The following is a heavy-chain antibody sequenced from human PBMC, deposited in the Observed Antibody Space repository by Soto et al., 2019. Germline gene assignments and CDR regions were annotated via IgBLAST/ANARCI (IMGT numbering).Heavy chain of an antibody. CDR2: IYYSGST. Sequence: QLRLQESGPGLVKPSETLSLTCAVSGVSISSSSYYWGWIRQPPGKGLEWIGNIYYSGSTYYNPSLKSRVTISVDTSQNQFSLKLSSVTAADTALYYCVRLNGRNVVANWGQGTLVTVSS. D-gene: IGHD5-12*01. J-gene: IGHJ4*02. CDR3: VRLNGRNVVAN. CDR1: GVSISSSSYY. V-gene: IGHV4-39*07.